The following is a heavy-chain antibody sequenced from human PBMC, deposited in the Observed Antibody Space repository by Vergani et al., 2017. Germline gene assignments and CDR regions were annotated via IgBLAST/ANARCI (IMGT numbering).Heavy chain of an antibody. J-gene: IGHJ6*03. D-gene: IGHD2-2*01. V-gene: IGHV3-23*01. CDR1: GFTLSSYA. Sequence: EVQLLESGGGLVQPGGSLRLSCAASGFTLSSYAMSWVRQAPGKGLVWVSAISGSGGSTYYADSVKGRFTISRDNSKNTLYLQMNSLRAEDTAVYYCGGVVVVPAAPTPGGDMDVWGKGTTVTVAS. CDR2: ISGSGGST. CDR3: GGVVVVPAAPTPGGDMDV.